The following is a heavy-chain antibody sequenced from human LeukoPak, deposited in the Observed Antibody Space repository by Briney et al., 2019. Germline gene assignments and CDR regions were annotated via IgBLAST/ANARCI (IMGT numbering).Heavy chain of an antibody. D-gene: IGHD2-15*01. V-gene: IGHV3-11*03. CDR3: ASYCSGDSCYSGDS. CDR1: GFTFSDHS. Sequence: GGSLRLSCAASGFTFSDHSMSWIRQAPGKGLTWVSYISSSSTYTKYADSVKGRFTISRDNAKNSLYLQMNSLRAEDTAVYYCASYCSGDSCYSGDSWGQGTLVTVSS. J-gene: IGHJ4*02. CDR2: ISSSSTYT.